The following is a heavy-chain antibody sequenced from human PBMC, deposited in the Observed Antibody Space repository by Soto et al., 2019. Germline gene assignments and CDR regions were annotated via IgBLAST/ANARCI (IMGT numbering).Heavy chain of an antibody. CDR1: GYTFTGYY. CDR2: INPSSGGT. CDR3: ARDPYYYDSSGYLPL. Sequence: ASVKVSCKASGYTFTGYYMHWVRQAPGQGLEWMGWINPSSGGTNYAQKFQGRVTMTRDTSNSTAYMELSSLRSDDTAMYYCARDPYYYDSSGYLPLWGQGTLVTVSS. D-gene: IGHD3-22*01. J-gene: IGHJ4*02. V-gene: IGHV1-2*02.